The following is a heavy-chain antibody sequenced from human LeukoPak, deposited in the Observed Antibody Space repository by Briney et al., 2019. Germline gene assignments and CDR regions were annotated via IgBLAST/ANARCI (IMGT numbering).Heavy chain of an antibody. CDR2: ISGSGGST. V-gene: IGHV3-23*01. Sequence: GGSLRLSCAASGFTFSSYAMSWVRQAPGKGLEWVSAISGSGGSTYYADSVKGRFTISRDNSKNTLYPQMNSLRAEDTAVYYCASSEGRYCSSTSCQGIDYWGQGTLVTVSS. J-gene: IGHJ4*02. CDR1: GFTFSSYA. D-gene: IGHD2-2*01. CDR3: ASSEGRYCSSTSCQGIDY.